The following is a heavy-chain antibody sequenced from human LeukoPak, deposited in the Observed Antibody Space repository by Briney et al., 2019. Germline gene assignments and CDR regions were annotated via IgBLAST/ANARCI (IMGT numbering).Heavy chain of an antibody. CDR3: ARDPNYYDSSGYDLDY. V-gene: IGHV1-69*13. J-gene: IGHJ4*02. D-gene: IGHD3-22*01. Sequence: SEKVSCKASGGTFSSYAISWVRQAPGQGLEWMGGIIPIFGTANYAQKFQGRVTITADESTSTAYMELSSLRSEDTAVYYCARDPNYYDSSGYDLDYWGQGTLVTVSS. CDR2: IIPIFGTA. CDR1: GGTFSSYA.